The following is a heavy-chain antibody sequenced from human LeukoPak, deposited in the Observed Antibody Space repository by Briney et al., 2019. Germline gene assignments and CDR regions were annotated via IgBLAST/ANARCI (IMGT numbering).Heavy chain of an antibody. V-gene: IGHV4-59*01. J-gene: IGHJ4*02. CDR3: ARVTGYVMEDYFDY. D-gene: IGHD6-13*01. CDR1: GGSISSYY. Sequence: SETLSLTCTVSGGSISSYYWNWIRLPPGKGLEWIGYIYYSGSTNYNPSLKSRVTISVDTSKNQFSLRLSSVTAADTAVYYCARVTGYVMEDYFDYWGQGTLVTVSS. CDR2: IYYSGST.